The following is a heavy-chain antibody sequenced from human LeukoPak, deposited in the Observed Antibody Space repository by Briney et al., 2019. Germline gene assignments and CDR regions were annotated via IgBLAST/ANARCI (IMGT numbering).Heavy chain of an antibody. V-gene: IGHV3-7*01. CDR1: GFTFGSYW. CDR2: IKQDGSEK. J-gene: IGHJ4*02. CDR3: AREQDFASDY. Sequence: GGSLRLSCAASGFTFGSYWMSWVRQAPGKGLEWVANIKQDGSEKYYVDSVKGRFTISRDNAKNSLYLQMNSLRAEDTAVYYCAREQDFASDYWGQGTLVTVSS.